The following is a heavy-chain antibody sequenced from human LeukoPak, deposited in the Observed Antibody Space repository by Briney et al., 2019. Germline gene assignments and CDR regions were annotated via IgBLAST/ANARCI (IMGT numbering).Heavy chain of an antibody. D-gene: IGHD6-19*01. CDR1: GGSISIYY. J-gene: IGHJ4*02. CDR2: IYTSGST. V-gene: IGHV4-4*07. Sequence: SETLSLTCTVSGGSISIYYWSWIRQPAGKGLEWIGRIYTSGSTNYNPSLKSRVTMSVDTSKNQFSLKLSSVTAADTAVYYCARVVVVAGTGYFDYWGQGTLVTVSS. CDR3: ARVVVVAGTGYFDY.